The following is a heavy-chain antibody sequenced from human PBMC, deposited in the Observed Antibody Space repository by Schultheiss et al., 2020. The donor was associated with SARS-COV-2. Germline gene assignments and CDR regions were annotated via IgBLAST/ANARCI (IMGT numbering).Heavy chain of an antibody. V-gene: IGHV4-38-2*02. CDR1: GYSISSGYY. Sequence: SETLSLTCTVSGYSISSGYYWGWIRQPPGKGLEWIGSIYHSGSTNYNPSLKSRVTISVDTSKNQFSLKLSSVTAADTAVYYCARDAGHDFWSGHNWFDPWGQGTLVTVSS. D-gene: IGHD3-3*01. CDR3: ARDAGHDFWSGHNWFDP. J-gene: IGHJ5*02. CDR2: IYHSGST.